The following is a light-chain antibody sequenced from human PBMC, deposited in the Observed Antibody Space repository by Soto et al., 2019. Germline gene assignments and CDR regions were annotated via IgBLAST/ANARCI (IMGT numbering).Light chain of an antibody. CDR1: QSVSVNS. CDR2: AAS. CDR3: QQYGGSAFT. Sequence: EIVVTQSPGTLSLSPGERATRSCRASQSVSVNSLAWYQQKGGQAPRLLIYAASTRATGVPDRFSGTGSGTDFALTIRRLETDDSAVYSCQQYGGSAFTVGPGIKVDIK. V-gene: IGKV3-20*01. J-gene: IGKJ3*01.